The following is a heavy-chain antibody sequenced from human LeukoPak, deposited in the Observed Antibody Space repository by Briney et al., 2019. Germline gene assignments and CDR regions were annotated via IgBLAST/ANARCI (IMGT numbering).Heavy chain of an antibody. CDR2: ISGSGGIT. D-gene: IGHD6-13*01. CDR1: AFTFSSYA. V-gene: IGHV3-23*01. J-gene: IGHJ4*02. Sequence: GGSLSLSCAASAFTFSSYAMSWVRQAPGKGLERVSAISGSGGITYYADSVKGRFTISRDNSKNTLYLQMNSLRAGDTAVYYCAKDHPYLIAAAEVWGQGTLVTVSS. CDR3: AKDHPYLIAAAEV.